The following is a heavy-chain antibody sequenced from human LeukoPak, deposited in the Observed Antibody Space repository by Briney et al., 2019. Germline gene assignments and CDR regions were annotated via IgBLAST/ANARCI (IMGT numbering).Heavy chain of an antibody. CDR1: GFTFSSYA. V-gene: IGHV3-23*01. Sequence: GGSLRLSCAASGFTFSSYAMSWVRQAPGKGLEWVSAISGSGGSTYYADSVKGRFTISRDNSKNTLYLQMNSLRAEDTAVYYCAKDLPSYCSSTSCYPEDYWGQGTLVTVSS. D-gene: IGHD2-2*01. CDR2: ISGSGGST. CDR3: AKDLPSYCSSTSCYPEDY. J-gene: IGHJ4*02.